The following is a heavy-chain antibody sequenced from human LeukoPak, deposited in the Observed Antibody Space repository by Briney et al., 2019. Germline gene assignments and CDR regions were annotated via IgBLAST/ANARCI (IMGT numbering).Heavy chain of an antibody. V-gene: IGHV4-34*01. CDR3: ASGHYYGSGSVDY. Sequence: KASETLSLTCAVYGGSFSGYYWSWIRQPPGKGLEWIGEINHSGSTNYNPSLKSRVTISVDTSKNQFSLKLSSVTAADTAVYYCASGHYYGSGSVDYWGQGTLVTVSS. J-gene: IGHJ4*02. CDR2: INHSGST. CDR1: GGSFSGYY. D-gene: IGHD3-10*01.